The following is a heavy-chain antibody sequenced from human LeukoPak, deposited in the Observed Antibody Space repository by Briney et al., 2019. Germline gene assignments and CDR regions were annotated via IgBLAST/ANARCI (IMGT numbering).Heavy chain of an antibody. CDR2: IYYSGST. CDR1: GGSISSYY. D-gene: IGHD4-17*01. J-gene: IGHJ4*02. Sequence: SETLPLTCTVSGGSISSYYWSWIRQPPGKGLEWIGYIYYSGSTNYNPSLKSRVTISVDTSKNQFSLKLSSVTAADTAVYYCARARDYGLPDYWGQGTLVTVSS. V-gene: IGHV4-59*01. CDR3: ARARDYGLPDY.